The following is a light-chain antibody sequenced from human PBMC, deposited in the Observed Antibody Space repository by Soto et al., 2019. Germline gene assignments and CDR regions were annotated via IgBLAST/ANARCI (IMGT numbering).Light chain of an antibody. CDR1: SGHSSYA. J-gene: IGLJ2*01. Sequence: QSVLTQSPSASASLGASVKLTCTLSSGHSSYASAWHQQQPEKGPRYLMKLNSDGSHSKGDGIPDRFSGSSSGAERYLTISSLQSEDEADYYCQTWGTGPLVFGGGTKLTVL. CDR3: QTWGTGPLV. V-gene: IGLV4-69*01. CDR2: LNSDGSH.